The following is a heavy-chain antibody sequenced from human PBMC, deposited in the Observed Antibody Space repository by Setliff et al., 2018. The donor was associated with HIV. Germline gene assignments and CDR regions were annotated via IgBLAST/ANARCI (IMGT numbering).Heavy chain of an antibody. J-gene: IGHJ4*02. CDR2: IVVGSGNT. V-gene: IGHV1-58*01. CDR1: GFTFTSSA. CDR3: AKKGNGDYHFDY. Sequence: SVKVSCKASGFTFTSSAVQWVRQARGQRLEWIGWIVVGSGNTNYAQKFQERVTITRDMSTSTAYMELSSLRSEDTAVYYCAKKGNGDYHFDYWGQGTLVTVSS. D-gene: IGHD4-17*01.